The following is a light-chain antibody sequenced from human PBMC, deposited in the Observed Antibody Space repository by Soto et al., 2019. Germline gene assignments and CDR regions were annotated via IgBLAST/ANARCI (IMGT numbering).Light chain of an antibody. CDR3: QTWGTGIRV. CDR1: SRHSSYS. CDR2: LNSGGGH. V-gene: IGLV4-69*01. J-gene: IGLJ1*01. Sequence: QLVLTQSPSASASLGASVKLTCTLSSRHSSYSIAWHQQQPEKGPRFLMKLNSGGGHNKGDGIPDRFSGSSSGAERYLTIASLQSEDEADYCCQTWGTGIRVFGTGTKLTVL.